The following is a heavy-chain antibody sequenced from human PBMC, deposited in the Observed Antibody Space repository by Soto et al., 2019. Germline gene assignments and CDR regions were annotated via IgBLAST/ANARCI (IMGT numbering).Heavy chain of an antibody. V-gene: IGHV3-30*18. D-gene: IGHD3-10*01. Sequence: QVQLVESGGGVVQPGRSLRLSCAASGFTFSSYGMHWVRQAPGKGLEWVAVISYDGSNKYYADSVKGRFTISRDNSKNTLYLQMNSLRAEDTAVYYCAKDYLWFGESHYYYYGMDVWGQGTTVTVSS. CDR3: AKDYLWFGESHYYYYGMDV. CDR2: ISYDGSNK. CDR1: GFTFSSYG. J-gene: IGHJ6*02.